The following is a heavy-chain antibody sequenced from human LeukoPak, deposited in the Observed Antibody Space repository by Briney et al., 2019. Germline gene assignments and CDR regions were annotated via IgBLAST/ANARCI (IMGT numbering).Heavy chain of an antibody. CDR1: GFTFSIYA. D-gene: IGHD3-22*01. CDR2: ITSRGEST. Sequence: GGSLRLSCAASGFTFSIYAMSWVRQAPGKGLQWVSSITSRGESTWYVDSVKGRFTITRDNSENTLYLQMHSLRAEGTAVYYCARDRPNYYGSDGHYYRRDGDYWGRGTLVSVSS. V-gene: IGHV3-23*01. CDR3: ARDRPNYYGSDGHYYRRDGDY. J-gene: IGHJ4*02.